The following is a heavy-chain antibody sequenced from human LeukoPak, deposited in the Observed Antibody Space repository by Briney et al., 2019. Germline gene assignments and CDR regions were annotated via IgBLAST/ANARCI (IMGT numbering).Heavy chain of an antibody. CDR2: ITVSGGST. CDR3: VPDSKEIPPAMDY. CDR1: GFTFSSFA. J-gene: IGHJ4*02. Sequence: GGSLRLSCGASGFTFSSFAMSWVRQAPGKGLEWVSGITVSGGSTIKADSVKGRFTISRDNSKDTLYLQMNFLRAEDTAIYYCVPDSKEIPPAMDYWGQGTLVTVSS. V-gene: IGHV3-23*01. D-gene: IGHD2-2*01.